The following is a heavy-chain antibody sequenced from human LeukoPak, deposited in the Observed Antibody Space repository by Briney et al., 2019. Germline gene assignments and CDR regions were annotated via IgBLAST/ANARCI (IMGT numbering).Heavy chain of an antibody. D-gene: IGHD1-14*01. CDR3: ARGGTGFYYYYGMDV. CDR1: GFTFSSYE. J-gene: IGHJ6*04. Sequence: GGSLRLSCAASGFTFSSYEMNWVRQAPGKGLEWVSYISSSGSTIYYADSVRGRFTISRDNAKSSLYLQMNSLRAEDTAVYYCARGGTGFYYYYGMDVWGKGTTVTVSS. CDR2: ISSSGSTI. V-gene: IGHV3-48*03.